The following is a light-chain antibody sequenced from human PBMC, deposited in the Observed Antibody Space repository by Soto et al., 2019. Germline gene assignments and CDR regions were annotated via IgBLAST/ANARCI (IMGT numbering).Light chain of an antibody. Sequence: QSALTQPPSTSGSPGQSVTISCTGTSSDFGDYDYVSWYQQHPGKAPKLMIYEVNKRPSGVPDRFSGSKSGNTASLTVSRLQAEDEADYHCSSYACSNNLVFGGGTKLTVL. J-gene: IGLJ2*01. CDR2: EVN. CDR3: SSYACSNNLV. CDR1: SSDFGDYDY. V-gene: IGLV2-8*01.